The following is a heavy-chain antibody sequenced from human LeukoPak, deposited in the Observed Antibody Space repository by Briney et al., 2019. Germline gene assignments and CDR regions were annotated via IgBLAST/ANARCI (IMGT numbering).Heavy chain of an antibody. V-gene: IGHV1-18*01. D-gene: IGHD2-2*01. CDR3: ARDGGYCSSTSCDWFDP. CDR1: GYSFTSYD. CDR2: ISTYNGNT. Sequence: ASVKVSCKASGYSFTSYDISWVRQAPGQGLEWMGWISTYNGNTNYAQKLQGRVTMTTVTSTGTAYMELRSLRSDDTAAYYCARDGGYCSSTSCDWFDPWGQGTLVTVSS. J-gene: IGHJ5*02.